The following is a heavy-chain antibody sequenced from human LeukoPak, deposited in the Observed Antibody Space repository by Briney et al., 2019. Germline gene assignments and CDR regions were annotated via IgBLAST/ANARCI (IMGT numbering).Heavy chain of an antibody. V-gene: IGHV3-23*01. J-gene: IGHJ4*02. CDR2: INGSGGST. CDR1: GFTFSSYA. D-gene: IGHD5-12*01. CDR3: ARGPSGYHNT. Sequence: PGGSLRLSCAASGFTFSSYAMSWVRQAPGKGLEWVSDINGSGGSTYYADSVKGRFTISRDNSKNTLYLQMYSLKAEDTAVYYCARGPSGYHNTGGQGTLVTVSS.